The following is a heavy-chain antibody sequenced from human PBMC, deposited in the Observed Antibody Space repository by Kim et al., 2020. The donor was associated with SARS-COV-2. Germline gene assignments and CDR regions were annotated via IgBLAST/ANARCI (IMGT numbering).Heavy chain of an antibody. D-gene: IGHD1-26*01. CDR1: GFIFSSYD. CDR2: ISFEGTKT. J-gene: IGHJ6*02. CDR3: AKGRWELLQFYYGMDV. Sequence: GGSLRLSCVASGFIFSSYDMHWGRQAPGQGLQWVASISFEGTKTFYADSVKGRFTISRDNDKNTVSLQMTSLKAEDTGHYFCAKGRWELLQFYYGMDVWGQGTTVIVSS. V-gene: IGHV3-30*18.